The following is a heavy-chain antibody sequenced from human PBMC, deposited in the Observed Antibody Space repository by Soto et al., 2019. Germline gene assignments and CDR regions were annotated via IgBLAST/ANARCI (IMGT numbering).Heavy chain of an antibody. J-gene: IGHJ5*02. V-gene: IGHV1-8*01. CDR3: ARGRFRRTWFDP. Sequence: QVQLVQSGAEVKKPGASVKVSCKASGYTVTNYDIHWVRQATGQGLEWMGWMNPDSGNTGQSKQFQGRVTMTRDTSISTADMEMSSLRSEDTAVYYCARGRFRRTWFDPWGQGTLVTVTS. CDR1: GYTVTNYD. D-gene: IGHD3-16*01. CDR2: MNPDSGNT.